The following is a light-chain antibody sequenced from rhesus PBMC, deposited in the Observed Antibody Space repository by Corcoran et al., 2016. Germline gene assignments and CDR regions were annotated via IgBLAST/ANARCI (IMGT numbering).Light chain of an antibody. Sequence: QVILTQSPATLSLSPGERATLSCRASQSVSSYLAWYQQKPGQAPRLLNYGASSRATGIPDRVSGSGSGTDFTLTSSSLEPEDVGFYHCYQHCSGFTFGPGTKLDIK. V-gene: IGKV3-10*01. J-gene: IGKJ3*01. CDR3: YQHCSGFT. CDR1: QSVSSY. CDR2: GAS.